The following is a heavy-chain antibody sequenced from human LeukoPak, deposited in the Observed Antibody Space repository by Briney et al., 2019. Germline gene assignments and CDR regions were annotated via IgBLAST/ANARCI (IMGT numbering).Heavy chain of an antibody. V-gene: IGHV4-59*01. J-gene: IGHJ4*02. CDR2: IYYSGST. CDR1: GGSISSYY. D-gene: IGHD3-10*01. CDR3: ARVGYGFSEVVRGVTSYYFDY. Sequence: PSETLSLTCTVSGGSISSYYWSWIRQPPGKGLEGIGYIYYSGSTNYNPSLKSRVTISVDTSKNQFSLKLSSVTAADTAVYYCARVGYGFSEVVRGVTSYYFDYWGQGTLVTVSS.